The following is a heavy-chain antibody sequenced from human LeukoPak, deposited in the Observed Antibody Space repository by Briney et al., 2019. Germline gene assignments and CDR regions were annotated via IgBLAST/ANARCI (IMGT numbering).Heavy chain of an antibody. Sequence: SETLSLTCTVSGGSISTHYWSWIRQPAGKGLEWIGRISTAGSTNYNPSLKSRVTMSIDTSKNQFSLKLSSVTAADTAVYYCAREVEMATQFDYWGQGTLVAVSS. CDR3: AREVEMATQFDY. CDR2: ISTAGST. CDR1: GGSISTHY. V-gene: IGHV4-4*07. D-gene: IGHD5-24*01. J-gene: IGHJ4*02.